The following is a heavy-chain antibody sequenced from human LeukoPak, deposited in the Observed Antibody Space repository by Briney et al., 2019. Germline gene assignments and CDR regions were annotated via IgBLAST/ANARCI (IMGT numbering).Heavy chain of an antibody. CDR3: ARDLGYSSGPNY. D-gene: IGHD6-19*01. CDR1: GFTFRSYS. CDR2: ISDSSGYI. V-gene: IGHV3-21*01. Sequence: GGSLRLSCAASGFTFRSYSMIWVRQAPGKGLEWVSSISDSSGYIYYADSMKGRFTISRDNAKNSLYLQMNSLRAEDTAVYYCARDLGYSSGPNYWGQGTRVTVSS. J-gene: IGHJ4*02.